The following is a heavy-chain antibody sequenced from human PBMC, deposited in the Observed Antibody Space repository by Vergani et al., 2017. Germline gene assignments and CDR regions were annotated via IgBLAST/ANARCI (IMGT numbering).Heavy chain of an antibody. Sequence: QVQLVQSGAEVKKPGSSVKVSCKASGGTFSSYAISWVRQAPGQGLEWMGGIIPIFGTANYAQKFQGRVTLTADESPSTAYMELSSLRSEDTPVYYCARGPKPMFWSGYLRGYYFDYWGQGTLVTVSS. CDR3: ARGPKPMFWSGYLRGYYFDY. CDR1: GGTFSSYA. CDR2: IIPIFGTA. D-gene: IGHD3-3*01. V-gene: IGHV1-69*01. J-gene: IGHJ4*02.